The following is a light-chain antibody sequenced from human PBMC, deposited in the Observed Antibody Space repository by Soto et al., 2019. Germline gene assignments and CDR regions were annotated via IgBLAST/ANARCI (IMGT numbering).Light chain of an antibody. CDR3: SSYTSSYTLV. V-gene: IGLV2-14*01. Sequence: QSVLTQPASVSGSPGQSITISCSGTSSDVGGYDSVSWYQQHPGKAPKVMIYEVSNWPSGVSNRFSGSKYGNTASLTISGLQAEDEADYYCSSYTSSYTLVFGAGTKVTVL. CDR1: SSDVGGYDS. J-gene: IGLJ1*01. CDR2: EVS.